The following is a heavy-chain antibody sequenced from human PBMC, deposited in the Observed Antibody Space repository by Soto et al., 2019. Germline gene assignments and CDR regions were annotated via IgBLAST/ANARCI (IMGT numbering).Heavy chain of an antibody. CDR2: INSDGSST. Sequence: EVQLVESGGGLVRPGGSLRLSCAASGFTFSSYWMHWVRQAPGKGLVWVSRINSDGSSTSYADSVKGRFTISRDNAKNTLYLQMNSLRAEDTAVYYCARDYYDSSGYYYPADYWGQGTLVTVSS. CDR1: GFTFSSYW. CDR3: ARDYYDSSGYYYPADY. V-gene: IGHV3-74*01. J-gene: IGHJ4*02. D-gene: IGHD3-22*01.